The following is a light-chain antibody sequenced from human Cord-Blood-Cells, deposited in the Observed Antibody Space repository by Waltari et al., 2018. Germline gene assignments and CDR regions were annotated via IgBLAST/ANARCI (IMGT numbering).Light chain of an antibody. CDR3: QKYNSAPLT. V-gene: IGKV1-27*01. CDR2: AES. Sequence: DIQMTQSPSSLSESVGDRVTITWRASQGISNYLAWYQQKPGKVPKLLIYAESTLQSGVPSRFSGSGSGTDFTLTISSLQPEDVATYYCQKYNSAPLTFGGGTKVEIK. J-gene: IGKJ4*01. CDR1: QGISNY.